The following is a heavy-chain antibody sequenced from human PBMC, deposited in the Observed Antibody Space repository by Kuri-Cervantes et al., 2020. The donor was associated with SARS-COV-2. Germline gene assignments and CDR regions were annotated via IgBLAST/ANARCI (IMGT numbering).Heavy chain of an antibody. V-gene: IGHV3-23*01. J-gene: IGHJ4*02. Sequence: GESLKISCAASGFTFRSYARSWVRQAPGKGLEWVSCIKGGSGTTYYAASVKGRFTVSGDNAKNTLYLLMSSLRVEDTAMYYCARDLGVAPDFWGQGTQVTVSS. CDR3: ARDLGVAPDF. CDR1: GFTFRSYA. D-gene: IGHD3-16*01. CDR2: IKGGSGTT.